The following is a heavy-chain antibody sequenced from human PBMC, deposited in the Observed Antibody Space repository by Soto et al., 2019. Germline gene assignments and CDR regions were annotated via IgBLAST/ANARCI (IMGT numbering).Heavy chain of an antibody. D-gene: IGHD6-19*01. CDR1: GYTFSSYA. CDR2: INAGNGNT. Sequence: ASVKVSCKASGYTFSSYAIHWVRQAPGQRLEWMGWINAGNGNTKYSQKFQDRVTITRDTSASTAYMELSSLRSEDTAVYYCARDLGGWPDYWGQGALVTVSS. V-gene: IGHV1-3*01. J-gene: IGHJ4*02. CDR3: ARDLGGWPDY.